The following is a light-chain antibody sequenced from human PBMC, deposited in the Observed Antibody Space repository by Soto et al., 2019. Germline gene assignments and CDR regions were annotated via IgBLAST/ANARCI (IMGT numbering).Light chain of an antibody. J-gene: IGKJ2*01. CDR3: QQYDIWPPYT. Sequence: ENVFPQPHGTLSLSPGGRASLFCRASQSVSSNLAWYHQQPGQAPRLLIYDASTRATGIPPRFSGGGSGTEFTVTISSLQSEDFAIYYCQQYDIWPPYTLGQGTKVDI. V-gene: IGKV3-15*01. CDR1: QSVSSN. CDR2: DAS.